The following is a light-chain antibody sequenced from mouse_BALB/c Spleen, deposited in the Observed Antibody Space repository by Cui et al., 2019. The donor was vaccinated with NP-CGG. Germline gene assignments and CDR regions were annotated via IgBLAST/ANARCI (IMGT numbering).Light chain of an antibody. Sequence: QAVVTKESAVTTSPGETVTLTCRSNTGAVTTSNYANWVQEKPDHLFTGLIGGTNNRAPGVPARFSGSLIGDKAALTITGAQTEDEAIYFCALWYSNHWVFGGGTKLTVL. V-gene: IGLV1*01. CDR3: ALWYSNHWV. CDR1: TGAVTTSNY. CDR2: GTN. J-gene: IGLJ1*01.